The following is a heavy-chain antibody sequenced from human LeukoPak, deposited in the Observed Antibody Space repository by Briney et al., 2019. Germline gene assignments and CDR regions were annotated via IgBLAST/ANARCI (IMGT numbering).Heavy chain of an antibody. CDR2: IYTSGST. V-gene: IGHV4-61*02. CDR1: GGSISSGSYY. D-gene: IGHD6-19*01. CDR3: ARGGSGWNYYYYYMDV. J-gene: IGHJ6*03. Sequence: SEALSLTCTVSGGSISSGSYYWSWIRQPAGRGLEWIGRIYTSGSTNYNPSLKSRVPISVDTSKNQFSLKLSSVTAADTAVYYCARGGSGWNYYYYYMDVWGKGTTVTISS.